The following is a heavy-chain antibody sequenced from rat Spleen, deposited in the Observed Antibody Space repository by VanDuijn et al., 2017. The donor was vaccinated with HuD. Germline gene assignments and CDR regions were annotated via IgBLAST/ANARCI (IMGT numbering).Heavy chain of an antibody. V-gene: IGHV5-25*01. Sequence: EVQLVESGGGLVQPGRSMKLSCAASGFTFSNYNMAWVRQAPTKGLEWVASINTGGGNTYYRDSVKGRFTISRDNAKSTLYLQMDSLRSEDTATYYCARRYDFDYWGQGVMVTVSS. D-gene: IGHD1-11*01. CDR3: ARRYDFDY. CDR1: GFTFSNYN. J-gene: IGHJ2*01. CDR2: INTGGGNT.